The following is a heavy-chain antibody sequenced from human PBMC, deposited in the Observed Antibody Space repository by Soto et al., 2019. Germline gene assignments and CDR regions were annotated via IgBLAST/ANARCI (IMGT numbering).Heavy chain of an antibody. CDR3: AKDSLPFRYIWNDVGVDY. V-gene: IGHV3-23*01. J-gene: IGHJ4*02. D-gene: IGHD1-1*01. CDR2: ISGDSRTT. Sequence: EVQLLESGGGLVRPGGSLRLSCAASGFTFSSNAMYWVRQAPGKGLEWVSTISGDSRTTQYADSVKGRFAITRDNSKNRLFLQMSSLTADDTAVYYCAKDSLPFRYIWNDVGVDYWGQGPLLTFSS. CDR1: GFTFSSNA.